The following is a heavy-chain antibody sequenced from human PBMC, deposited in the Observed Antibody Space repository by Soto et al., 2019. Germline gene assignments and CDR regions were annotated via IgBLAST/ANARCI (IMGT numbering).Heavy chain of an antibody. CDR2: IYPGDSDT. J-gene: IGHJ6*02. CDR1: GYTFTDYW. V-gene: IGHV5-51*01. CDR3: AKDTAADAVLLWFGYYGMDV. Sequence: GELLKVSCKGSGYTFTDYWIGWVRQLTGKGLEWMGIIYPGDSDTRYSPSFQGHVTITVDKSTSTAYLQWNTLKASDTAVYYCAKDTAADAVLLWFGYYGMDVWGQGTTVTVSS. D-gene: IGHD3-10*01.